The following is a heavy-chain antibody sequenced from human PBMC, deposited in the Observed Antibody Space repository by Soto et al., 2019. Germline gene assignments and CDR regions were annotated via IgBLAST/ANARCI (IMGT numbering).Heavy chain of an antibody. CDR3: PRGSQLERDALAI. Sequence: QVQLQESGPGLVKPSQTLSLTCSVSGVSINSGGYYWSWIRHHPGKGLEWIGYIYYTGHTFYNASPKSRVAISLETSKNQFSRKLSSVTAADTAVYYCPRGSQLERDALAIWGQGTMVTVSS. V-gene: IGHV4-31*03. CDR1: GVSINSGGYY. J-gene: IGHJ3*02. CDR2: IYYTGHT. D-gene: IGHD1-1*01.